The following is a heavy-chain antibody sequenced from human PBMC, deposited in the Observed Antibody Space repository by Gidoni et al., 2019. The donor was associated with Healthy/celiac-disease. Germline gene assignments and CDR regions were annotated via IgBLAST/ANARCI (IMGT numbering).Heavy chain of an antibody. CDR2: IYYSGST. V-gene: IGHV4-39*01. CDR3: ASIKPGWYFDL. CDR1: GGSISSSSYY. Sequence: QLQLQESGPGLVKPSEHLSLTCTVSGGSISSSSYYWGWIRQPPGKGLEWIGSIYYSGSTYYNPSLKSRVTISVDTSKNQFSLKLSSVTAADTAVYYCASIKPGWYFDLWGRGTLVTVSS. J-gene: IGHJ2*01. D-gene: IGHD1-20*01.